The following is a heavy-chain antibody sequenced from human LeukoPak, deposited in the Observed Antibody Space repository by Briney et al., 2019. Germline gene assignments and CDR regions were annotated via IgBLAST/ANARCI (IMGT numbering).Heavy chain of an antibody. Sequence: GASVKVSCKASGYTFTSYYMHWVRQAPGQGLEWMGIINPSGGSTSYAQKFQGRVTMTRDTSTSTAYMELRSLRSNDTAVYYCARQSTRLFNTGSYYPPPAYDYWGQGTLVIVSS. V-gene: IGHV1-46*01. CDR1: GYTFTSYY. D-gene: IGHD1-26*01. CDR2: INPSGGST. CDR3: ARQSTRLFNTGSYYPPPAYDY. J-gene: IGHJ4*02.